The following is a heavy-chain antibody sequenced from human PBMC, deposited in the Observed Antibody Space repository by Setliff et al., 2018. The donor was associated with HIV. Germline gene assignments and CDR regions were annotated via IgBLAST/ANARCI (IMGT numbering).Heavy chain of an antibody. D-gene: IGHD3-10*01. V-gene: IGHV4-4*09. Sequence: SETLSLTCSVSGGSISSYYWSWIRQSPGGGLEWIGFIFSSGRTKYNPSLQSRVTMSIDTSKNQFSLRLTSVTAADTAVYYCARRIDNSGSLPAKNWFDTWGQGRLVTVSS. CDR2: IFSSGRT. CDR1: GGSISSYY. CDR3: ARRIDNSGSLPAKNWFDT. J-gene: IGHJ5*02.